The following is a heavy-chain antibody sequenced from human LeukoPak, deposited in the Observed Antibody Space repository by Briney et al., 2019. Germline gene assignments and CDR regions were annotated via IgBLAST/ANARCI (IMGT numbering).Heavy chain of an antibody. D-gene: IGHD1-26*01. V-gene: IGHV3-23*01. CDR2: ISGSGGST. CDR1: GFTFSSYA. CDR3: TKGAKWELPLDY. J-gene: IGHJ4*02. Sequence: GGSLRLSCAASGFTFSSYAMSWVRQAPGKGLEWVSAISGSGGSTYYADSVEGRFTISRDNSQNTLYLQMNSLRAEDTALYYCTKGAKWELPLDYWGQGTLVTVSS.